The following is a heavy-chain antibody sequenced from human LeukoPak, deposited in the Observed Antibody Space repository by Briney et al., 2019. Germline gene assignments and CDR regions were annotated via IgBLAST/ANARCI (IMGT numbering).Heavy chain of an antibody. CDR3: VRDGGTYYETRYYFDY. V-gene: IGHV3-33*01. CDR1: GFTFSTHG. D-gene: IGHD3-22*01. Sequence: PGGSLRLSCVASGFTFSTHGMHWVRQAPGKGLEWVAVVWYDGSNEYYPDSVKGRFTISRDNTNNMLYLQMNSLRVEDTAVYYCVRDGGTYYETRYYFDYWGQGTQVTVSS. CDR2: VWYDGSNE. J-gene: IGHJ4*02.